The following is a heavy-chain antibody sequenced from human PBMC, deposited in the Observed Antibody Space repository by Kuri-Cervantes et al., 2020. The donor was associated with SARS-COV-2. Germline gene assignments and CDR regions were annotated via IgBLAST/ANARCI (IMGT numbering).Heavy chain of an antibody. J-gene: IGHJ2*01. V-gene: IGHV4-30-2*01. CDR1: GGSISSGGYS. CDR3: ARDVKGYNNGWYSWYFDL. D-gene: IGHD6-19*01. Sequence: SQTLSLTCAVSGGSISSGGYSWSWIRQPPGKGLEWIGYIYHSGSTYYNPSLKSRVTISVDTSKNQFSLKLSSVTAADTAVYYCARDVKGYNNGWYSWYFDLWGRGALVTVSS. CDR2: IYHSGST.